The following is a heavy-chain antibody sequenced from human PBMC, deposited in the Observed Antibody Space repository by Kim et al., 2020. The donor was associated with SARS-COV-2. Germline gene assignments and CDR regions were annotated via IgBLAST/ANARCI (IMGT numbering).Heavy chain of an antibody. CDR3: AKDEAYYDFWSGYFPGDIYYYYYGMDV. V-gene: IGHV3-30*18. D-gene: IGHD3-3*01. CDR1: GFTFSSYG. J-gene: IGHJ6*02. CDR2: ISYDGSNK. Sequence: GGSLRLSCAASGFTFSSYGMHWVRQAPGKGLEWVAVISYDGSNKYYADSVKGRFTISRDNSKNTLYLQMNSLRAEDTAVYYCAKDEAYYDFWSGYFPGDIYYYYYGMDVWGQGTTVTVSS.